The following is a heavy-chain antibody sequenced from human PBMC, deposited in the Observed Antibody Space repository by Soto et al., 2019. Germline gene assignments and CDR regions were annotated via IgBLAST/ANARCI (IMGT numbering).Heavy chain of an antibody. CDR3: ARGPPFGY. D-gene: IGHD3-10*01. V-gene: IGHV4-30-2*01. Sequence: QLQLQESGSGLVKPSQTLSLTCAVSGGSISSGGYSWSWIRQPPGKGLEWIGYTYHSGSTYYNPSLXXXVXXPVDRSKNQFSLKLNSVTAADTAVYYCARGPPFGYWGQGTLVTVSS. J-gene: IGHJ4*02. CDR2: TYHSGST. CDR1: GGSISSGGYS.